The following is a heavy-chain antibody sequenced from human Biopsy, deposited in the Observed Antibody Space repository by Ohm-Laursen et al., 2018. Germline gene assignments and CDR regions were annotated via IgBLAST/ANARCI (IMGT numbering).Heavy chain of an antibody. Sequence: TLSLTCTVSGDSIFGGGYYWTWIRQHPEKGLEWLGYIFFSGDTHYNPSLRSRVDISPDMSKNEFYLRLYSVTAADTAVYYCARAKTQDRSFPDWYFDLWGRGTLVTVSS. V-gene: IGHV4-31*03. J-gene: IGHJ2*01. CDR3: ARAKTQDRSFPDWYFDL. CDR2: IFFSGDT. D-gene: IGHD3-22*01. CDR1: GDSIFGGGYY.